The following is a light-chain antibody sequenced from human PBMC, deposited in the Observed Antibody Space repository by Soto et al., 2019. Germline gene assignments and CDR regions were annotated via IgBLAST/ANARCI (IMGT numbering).Light chain of an antibody. Sequence: QSALTQPASVSGSPGQSIPISCTGTASYVGAYDYVSWYKHHPGKPPKLLIFEVRDRPSGVSNRFSGSKSGNTASLTISGLQPEDEADYFCSSSTSSSTLVFGTVTKVTV. CDR2: EVR. CDR1: ASYVGAYDY. J-gene: IGLJ1*01. V-gene: IGLV2-14*01. CDR3: SSSTSSSTLV.